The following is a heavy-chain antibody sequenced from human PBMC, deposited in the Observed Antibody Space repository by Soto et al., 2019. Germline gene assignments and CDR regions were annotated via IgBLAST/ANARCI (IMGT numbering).Heavy chain of an antibody. Sequence: GGSLRLSCTASGFTFSSYEMNWVRQAPGKGLEWVSYISSSGNTIYYADSVKGRFTISRDNAKNSLFLQMNSLRAEDTAVYYCARENDDDFDIWGQGTMVTVSS. CDR2: ISSSGNTI. CDR3: ARENDDDFDI. CDR1: GFTFSSYE. V-gene: IGHV3-48*03. J-gene: IGHJ3*02.